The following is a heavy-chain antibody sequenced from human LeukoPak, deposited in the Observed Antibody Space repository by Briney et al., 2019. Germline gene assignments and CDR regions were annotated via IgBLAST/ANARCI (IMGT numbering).Heavy chain of an antibody. V-gene: IGHV1-46*01. D-gene: IGHD3-10*01. CDR2: INPSGDIR. CDR1: GYTFGTHW. Sequence: ASVKVSCKASGYTFGTHWMHWVRQAPGQGLEWMGIINPSGDIRSYAQKFRGRVTVTRDMSTRTVYMELSDLRPEDTAVYYCTRRGPPATNWFDPWGQGTLVTVSS. J-gene: IGHJ5*02. CDR3: TRRGPPATNWFDP.